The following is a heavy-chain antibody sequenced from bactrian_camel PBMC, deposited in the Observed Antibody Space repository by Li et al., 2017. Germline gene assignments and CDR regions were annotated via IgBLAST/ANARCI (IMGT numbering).Heavy chain of an antibody. J-gene: IGHJ4*01. V-gene: IGHV3S53*01. CDR1: GYTYSSNR. CDR3: AADFGPYCSGSYLARRSNF. Sequence: HVQLVESGGGSVQAGGSLRLSCAASGYTYSSNRMAWFRQAPGKGREGVAAIDSDGITSYADSVKGRFNISKDNAKNTVYLQMDSLKPEDTAMYYCAADFGPYCSGSYLARRSNFRGQGTQVTAS. D-gene: IGHD2*01. CDR2: IDSDGIT.